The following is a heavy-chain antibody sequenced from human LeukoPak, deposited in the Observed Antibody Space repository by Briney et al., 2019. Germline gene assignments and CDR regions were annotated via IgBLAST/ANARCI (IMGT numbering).Heavy chain of an antibody. CDR1: GDSMNSHY. CDR3: SRGGSVTYVGGDY. D-gene: IGHD4-17*01. Sequence: PSETLSLTCTVSGDSMNSHYWSWIRQPPGKGLEWIGYMYYTGTTNYNPSLKSRVTISIDASKNQFSLKLSSVTAADPVVYYCSRGGSVTYVGGDYWGQGTLVTVSS. CDR2: MYYTGTT. J-gene: IGHJ4*02. V-gene: IGHV4-59*11.